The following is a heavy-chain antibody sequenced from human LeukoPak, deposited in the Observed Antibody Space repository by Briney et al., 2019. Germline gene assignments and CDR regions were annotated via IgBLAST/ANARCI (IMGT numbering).Heavy chain of an antibody. V-gene: IGHV1-18*01. CDR3: ARTGQRQGAGPVVYDSSGYYLVY. CDR2: ISAYNGNP. D-gene: IGHD3-22*01. J-gene: IGHJ4*02. Sequence: GASVKVSCKASGYTFTSYGISWVRQAPGQGLEWMGWISAYNGNPNYAQKLQGRVTMTTDTSTSTAYMELRSLRSDDTAVYYCARTGQRQGAGPVVYDSSGYYLVYWGQGTLVTVSS. CDR1: GYTFTSYG.